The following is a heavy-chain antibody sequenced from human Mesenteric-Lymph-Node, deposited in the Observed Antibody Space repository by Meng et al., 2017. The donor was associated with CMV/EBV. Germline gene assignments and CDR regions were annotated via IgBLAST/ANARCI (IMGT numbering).Heavy chain of an antibody. J-gene: IGHJ2*01. CDR3: ARQWGTNYFDYWYFDL. D-gene: IGHD2-8*01. Sequence: SETLSLTCSVSGGSVSSGDYYWTWIRQPPGKGLEWIGYIFYNGSPNYKPSLKSRLTISLDTSANRFSLNLSAVTAADTAVYYCARQWGTNYFDYWYFDLWGRGTLVTVSS. CDR1: GGSVSSGDYY. CDR2: IFYNGSP. V-gene: IGHV4-61*08.